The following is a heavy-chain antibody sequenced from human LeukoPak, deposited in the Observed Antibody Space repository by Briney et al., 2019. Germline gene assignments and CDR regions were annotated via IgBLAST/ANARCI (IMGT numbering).Heavy chain of an antibody. V-gene: IGHV3-20*04. D-gene: IGHD3-3*01. J-gene: IGHJ3*02. CDR3: ARFFLSLGFTTDAFDI. Sequence: PGGSLRLSCAASGFTFDDYGMSWVRQAPGKGLEWVSGINWNGGSTGYADSVKGRFTISRDNAKNSLYLQMNSLRAEDTALYYCARFFLSLGFTTDAFDIWGQGTMVTVSS. CDR1: GFTFDDYG. CDR2: INWNGGST.